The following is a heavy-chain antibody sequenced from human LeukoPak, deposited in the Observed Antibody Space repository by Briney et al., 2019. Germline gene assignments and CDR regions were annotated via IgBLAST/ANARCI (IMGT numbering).Heavy chain of an antibody. J-gene: IGHJ6*03. Sequence: SETLSLTCTVSGGSISSYYWSWIRQPPGKGLEWIGYIYYSGSTNYNPSLKSRVTISVDTFKNQFSLKLSPVTAADTAVYYCARDKNDYYYYMDVWGKGTTVTISS. D-gene: IGHD1-1*01. CDR3: ARDKNDYYYYMDV. CDR2: IYYSGST. V-gene: IGHV4-59*01. CDR1: GGSISSYY.